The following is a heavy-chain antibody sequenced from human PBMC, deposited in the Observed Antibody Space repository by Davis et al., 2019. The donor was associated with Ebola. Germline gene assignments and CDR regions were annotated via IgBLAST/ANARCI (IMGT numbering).Heavy chain of an antibody. Sequence: GESLKISCVASGFTFSNYTMNWVRQAPGKGLDWVLSISGNDGGTYYADSVKGRFTISRDNSKNTLFLQMNSLRAEDTAVYYCARDQQLPPVNYYYGMDVWGKGTTVTVSS. J-gene: IGHJ6*04. V-gene: IGHV3-23*01. CDR3: ARDQQLPPVNYYYGMDV. D-gene: IGHD6-13*01. CDR1: GFTFSNYT. CDR2: ISGNDGGT.